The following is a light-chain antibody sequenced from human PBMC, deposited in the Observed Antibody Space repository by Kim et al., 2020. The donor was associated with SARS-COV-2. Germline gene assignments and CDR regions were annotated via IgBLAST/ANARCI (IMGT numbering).Light chain of an antibody. V-gene: IGLV3-1*01. CDR1: KLGDKY. CDR3: QAWDSSTVV. J-gene: IGLJ2*01. CDR2: QDS. Sequence: SVSPGQTASITCSGDKLGDKYGCWYQQKPGQSPVLVIYQDSKRPSGIPERFSGSNSGNTATLTISGTQAMDEADYYCQAWDSSTVVFGGGTQLTV.